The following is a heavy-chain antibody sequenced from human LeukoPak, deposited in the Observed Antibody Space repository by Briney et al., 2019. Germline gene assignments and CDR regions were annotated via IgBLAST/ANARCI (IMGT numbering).Heavy chain of an antibody. Sequence: PGGSLRLSCAASGFTFSSYAMSWVRQAPGKGLEWVSAISGSGGSTYYADSVKGQFTISRDNSKNTLYLQMNSLRAEDTAVYYCAKDSDPKLLWFGEPPSPLDYWGQGTLVTVSS. CDR1: GFTFSSYA. V-gene: IGHV3-23*01. CDR3: AKDSDPKLLWFGEPPSPLDY. J-gene: IGHJ4*02. D-gene: IGHD3-10*01. CDR2: ISGSGGST.